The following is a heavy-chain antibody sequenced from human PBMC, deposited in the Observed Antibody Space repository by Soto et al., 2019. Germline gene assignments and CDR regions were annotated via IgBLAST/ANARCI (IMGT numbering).Heavy chain of an antibody. D-gene: IGHD2-15*01. Sequence: ASVKVSCKASGYTFSNYSITWVRQAPGQGLEWMGWISPYNGNTNYAQKLQGRVTMTTVTSTSTAYMELRSLRSDDTAVYYCARGGVGYCSGGSCPHNWFDPWGQGSLVTVSS. J-gene: IGHJ5*02. CDR3: ARGGVGYCSGGSCPHNWFDP. V-gene: IGHV1-18*01. CDR1: GYTFSNYS. CDR2: ISPYNGNT.